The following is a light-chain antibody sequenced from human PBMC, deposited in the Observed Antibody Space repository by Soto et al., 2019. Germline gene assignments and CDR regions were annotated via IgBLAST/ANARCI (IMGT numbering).Light chain of an antibody. CDR2: GAS. CDR1: QSVSSSY. V-gene: IGKV3-20*01. Sequence: EIVLTQSPGTLSLSPGERATLSCRASQSVSSSYLAWYQQKPGQAPRLLIYGASSRATGIPDRFSGSGSGTDFTLTISRLEPEDVGVYYCQQYGSSPWTVGQGTKVEIK. CDR3: QQYGSSPWT. J-gene: IGKJ1*01.